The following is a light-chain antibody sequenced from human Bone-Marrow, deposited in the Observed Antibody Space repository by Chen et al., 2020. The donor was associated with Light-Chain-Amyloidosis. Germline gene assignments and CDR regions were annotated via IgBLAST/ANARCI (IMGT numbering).Light chain of an antibody. CDR1: SFDY. V-gene: IGLV2-8*01. CDR3: GSYAGTNNWI. J-gene: IGLJ2*01. CDR2: EFA. Sequence: QTALTQPPSASGSPGHSVTISCTGFSFDYVSWYQQHPGKAPKLLIYEFAKRPSGVPARFSGTRSGTTASRTVSGLQAEDEADYHCGSYAGTNNWIFGGGTKLSVL.